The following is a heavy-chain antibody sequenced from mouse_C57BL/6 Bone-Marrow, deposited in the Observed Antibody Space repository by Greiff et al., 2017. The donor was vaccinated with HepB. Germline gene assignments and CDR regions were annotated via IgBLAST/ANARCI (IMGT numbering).Heavy chain of an antibody. CDR1: GYTFTSYW. Sequence: VQLKQSGTVLARPGASVKMSCKTSGYTFTSYWMHWVKQRPGQGLEWIGAIYPGNSDTSYNQKFKGKAYMELSSLTNEDSAVYYCTPYDYDGSWGQGTTLTVSS. CDR3: TPYDYDGS. V-gene: IGHV1-5*01. J-gene: IGHJ2*01. CDR2: IYPGNSDT. D-gene: IGHD2-4*01.